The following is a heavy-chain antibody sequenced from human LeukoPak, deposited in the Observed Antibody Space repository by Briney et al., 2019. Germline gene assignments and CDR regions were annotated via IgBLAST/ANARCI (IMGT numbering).Heavy chain of an antibody. J-gene: IGHJ5*02. V-gene: IGHV4-39*01. Sequence: SETLSLTCTVSGGSINSALYYWAWIRQTPEQQLEWIGSVSHDGITEYSPSLGGRVSLSADTSKNAFFMEVHSVTAADSAIYYCARHTIFCSFINCSPFDPWGQGTLVTVSS. CDR1: GGSINSALYY. CDR2: VSHDGIT. CDR3: ARHTIFCSFINCSPFDP. D-gene: IGHD3-3*01.